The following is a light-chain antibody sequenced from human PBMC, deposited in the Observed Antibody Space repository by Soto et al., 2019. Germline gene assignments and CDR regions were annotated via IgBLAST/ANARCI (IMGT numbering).Light chain of an antibody. J-gene: IGLJ1*01. Sequence: QSALTQPASVSGSPGQSITISCTGTSSDIGGYNYVSWYQQHPGKAPKLLIYDVSNRPSGVSNRSSGSKSGNTASLTISWLQAEDEADYYCSSYTSSSTDVFAAGTKVTVL. CDR1: SSDIGGYNY. CDR2: DVS. CDR3: SSYTSSSTDV. V-gene: IGLV2-14*01.